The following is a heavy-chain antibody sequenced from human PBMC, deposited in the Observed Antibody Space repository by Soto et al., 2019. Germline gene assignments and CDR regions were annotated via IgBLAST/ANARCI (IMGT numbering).Heavy chain of an antibody. D-gene: IGHD2-15*01. CDR2: IYYSGST. Sequence: SETLSLTCTVSGGSISSGDYYWSWIRQPPGKGLEWIGYIYYSGSTYYNPSLKSRVTISVDTSKNQFSLKLSSVTAADTAVYYCARDQSQWSFFFDYWGQGTLVTVS. J-gene: IGHJ4*02. CDR3: ARDQSQWSFFFDY. CDR1: GGSISSGDYY. V-gene: IGHV4-30-4*01.